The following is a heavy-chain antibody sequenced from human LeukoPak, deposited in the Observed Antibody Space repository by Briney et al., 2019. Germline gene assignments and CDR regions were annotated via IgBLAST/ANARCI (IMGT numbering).Heavy chain of an antibody. CDR1: GGSIRSYY. CDR2: IYYSGST. V-gene: IGHV4-59*01. Sequence: SETLSLTCTVSGGSIRSYYWSWIRQPPGKGLEWIGYIYYSGSTNYSPSLKSRVTISVDTSKNQFSLKLSSVTAADTAVYYCARDLSLDYWGQGTLVTVSS. CDR3: ARDLSLDY. J-gene: IGHJ4*02.